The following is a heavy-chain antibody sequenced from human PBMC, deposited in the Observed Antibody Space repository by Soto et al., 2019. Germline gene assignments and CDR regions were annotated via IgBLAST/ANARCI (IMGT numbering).Heavy chain of an antibody. J-gene: IGHJ4*02. D-gene: IGHD3-9*01. Sequence: SETLSLTCTVSGGSISSSSYYWGWIRQPPGKGLEWIGSIYYSGSTYYNPSLKSRVTISVDTSKNQFSLKLSSVTAADTAVYYCARQSRYFDWLLQYYFDYWGQGTLVTVSS. V-gene: IGHV4-39*01. CDR2: IYYSGST. CDR1: GGSISSSSYY. CDR3: ARQSRYFDWLLQYYFDY.